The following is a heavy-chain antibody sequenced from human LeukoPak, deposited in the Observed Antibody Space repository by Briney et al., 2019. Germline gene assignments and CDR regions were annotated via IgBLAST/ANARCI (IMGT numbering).Heavy chain of an antibody. D-gene: IGHD3-22*01. V-gene: IGHV4-4*07. Sequence: KPSENLSLPRTVSCDSLSSYYLSLIREPAREGLEGIGRIFATGSTNYNPSLKSRVSMSVDTSKNQFSLKLTSVTAADTAVYYCARLEYYYDSSGYQKPYFDYWGQGTLVTVSS. J-gene: IGHJ4*02. CDR2: IFATGST. CDR3: ARLEYYYDSSGYQKPYFDY. CDR1: CDSLSSYY.